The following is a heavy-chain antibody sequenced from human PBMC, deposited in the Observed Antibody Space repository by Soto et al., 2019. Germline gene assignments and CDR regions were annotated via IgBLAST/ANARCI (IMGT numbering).Heavy chain of an antibody. CDR3: ARSYYDSSGYYYEGYYYYGMDV. CDR1: GYTFTSYA. J-gene: IGHJ6*02. CDR2: INAGNGNT. V-gene: IGHV1-3*01. Sequence: ASVKVSCKGFGYTFTSYAMHWVRQAPGQRLEGMGWINAGNGNTKYSQKFQGRVTITRDTSASTAYMELSSLRSEDTAVYYCARSYYDSSGYYYEGYYYYGMDVWGQGTTVTVSS. D-gene: IGHD3-22*01.